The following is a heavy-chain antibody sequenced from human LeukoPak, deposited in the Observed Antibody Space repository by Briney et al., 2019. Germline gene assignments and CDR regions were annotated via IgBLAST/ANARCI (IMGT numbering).Heavy chain of an antibody. D-gene: IGHD6-13*01. Sequence: NPSETLSLTCTVSGGSISSYCWSWIRQPPGKGLEWIGYIYYSGSTNYNPSLKSRVTISVDTSKNQFSLKLSSVTAADTAVYYCARDQSVRLLQTSSTYFKHVFAIWGQGSMVTVSS. CDR2: IYYSGST. CDR1: GGSISSYC. CDR3: ARDQSVRLLQTSSTYFKHVFAI. V-gene: IGHV4-59*01. J-gene: IGHJ3*02.